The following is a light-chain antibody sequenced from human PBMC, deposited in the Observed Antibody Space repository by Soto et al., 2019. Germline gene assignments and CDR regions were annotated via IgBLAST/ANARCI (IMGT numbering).Light chain of an antibody. Sequence: EIVLTQSPGTLSLSPGERATLSCRASQSVSSNYLAWYQQQPGQAPSLLIYVASSSATGIPDRFSGSGYVTDFTLTIRRLEPEDLAVYYCQQYSSSPWTFGQGTKVEI. J-gene: IGKJ1*01. V-gene: IGKV3-20*01. CDR3: QQYSSSPWT. CDR2: VAS. CDR1: QSVSSNY.